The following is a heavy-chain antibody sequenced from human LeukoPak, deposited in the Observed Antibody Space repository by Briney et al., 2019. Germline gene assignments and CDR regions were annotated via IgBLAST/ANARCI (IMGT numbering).Heavy chain of an antibody. D-gene: IGHD6-13*01. J-gene: IGHJ4*02. V-gene: IGHV5-51*01. CDR1: GYSFTSYW. CDR3: ASSVGGAAAGTYYFDY. CDR2: TYPGDSDT. Sequence: GESLKISCKGSGYSFTSYWIGWVRQMPGKGLEWMGITYPGDSDTRYSPSFQGQVTISADKSISTAYLQWSSLKASDTAMYYCASSVGGAAAGTYYFDYWGQGTLVTVSS.